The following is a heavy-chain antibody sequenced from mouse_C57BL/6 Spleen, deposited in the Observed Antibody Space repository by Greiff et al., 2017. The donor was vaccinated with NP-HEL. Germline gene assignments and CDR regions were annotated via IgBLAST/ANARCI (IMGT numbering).Heavy chain of an antibody. J-gene: IGHJ4*01. D-gene: IGHD1-1*01. CDR3: AKTLYGSHYYAMDY. V-gene: IGHV2-5*01. Sequence: QVQLQQSGPGLVQPSQSLSITCTVSGFSLTSYGVHWVRQSPGKGLEWLGVIWRGGSTDYNAAFMSRLSITKDNSKSQVFFKMNSLQADDTAIYYCAKTLYGSHYYAMDYWGQGTSVTVSS. CDR1: GFSLTSYG. CDR2: IWRGGST.